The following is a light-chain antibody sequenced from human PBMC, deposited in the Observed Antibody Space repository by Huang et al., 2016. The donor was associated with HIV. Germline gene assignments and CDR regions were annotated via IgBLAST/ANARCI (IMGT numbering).Light chain of an antibody. CDR1: QDIRNS. CDR3: QQYYTPPLT. CDR2: AAS. Sequence: DIQMTQSPSSLSASVGDSVTIACRASQDIRNSLAWYQQKPGKAPKLHLYAASRLESGVPSRVSGGGSGTYYTLTSSGLQPEDFATYYCQQYYTPPLTFGGGTKVEIK. V-gene: IGKV1-NL1*01. J-gene: IGKJ4*01.